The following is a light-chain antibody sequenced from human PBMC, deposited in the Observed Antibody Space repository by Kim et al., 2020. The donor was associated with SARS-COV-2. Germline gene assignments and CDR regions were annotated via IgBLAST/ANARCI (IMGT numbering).Light chain of an antibody. CDR2: DAS. J-gene: IGKJ2*01. CDR1: QTIDRN. Sequence: EIVMTQSPGTLSVSPGERATLSCRASQTIDRNLAWYRQKPGQPPRLLIYDASTRATDIPARLSGSGSGTDFTLTISSLQSEDFVVYYCHRYNNWPYTFGQGTKLEI. CDR3: HRYNNWPYT. V-gene: IGKV3-15*01.